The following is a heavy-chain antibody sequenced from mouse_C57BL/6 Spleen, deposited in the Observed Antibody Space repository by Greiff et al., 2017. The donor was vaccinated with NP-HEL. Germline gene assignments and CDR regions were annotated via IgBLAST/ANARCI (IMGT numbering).Heavy chain of an antibody. CDR1: GYTFTSYW. V-gene: IGHV1-53*01. CDR2: INPSNGGT. D-gene: IGHD3-2*02. Sequence: QVQLQQPGTELVKPGASVKLSCMASGYTFTSYWMHWVKQRPGQGLEWIGNINPSNGGTNYNEKFKSKATLTVDKSSSTAYMQLSSLTSEDSAVYYCAREATRYWYFDVWGTGTTVTVSS. CDR3: AREATRYWYFDV. J-gene: IGHJ1*03.